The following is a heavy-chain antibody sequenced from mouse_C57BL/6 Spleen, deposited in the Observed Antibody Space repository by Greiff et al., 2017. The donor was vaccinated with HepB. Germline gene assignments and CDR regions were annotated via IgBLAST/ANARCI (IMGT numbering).Heavy chain of an antibody. Sequence: EVKLVESGGGLVKPGGSLKLSCAASGFTFSDYGMHWVRQAPEKGLEWVAYISSGSSTIYYADTVKGRFTISRDNAKNTLFLQMTSLRSEDTAMYYCARPNYGNYLDYWGQGTTLTVSS. CDR2: ISSGSSTI. CDR1: GFTFSDYG. V-gene: IGHV5-17*01. CDR3: ARPNYGNYLDY. D-gene: IGHD2-1*01. J-gene: IGHJ2*01.